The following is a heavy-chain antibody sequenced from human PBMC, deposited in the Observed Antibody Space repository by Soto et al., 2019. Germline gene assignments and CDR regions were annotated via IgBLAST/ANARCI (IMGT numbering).Heavy chain of an antibody. D-gene: IGHD1-7*01. CDR3: ARSGRYNWNSQTNWFDP. CDR2: IHYSGST. Sequence: PSETLSLTCTVSGDSIGTTHSYWAWIRQSPGKGLEWIGNIHYSGSTYYMPSLRSRVTISVDTSKNQFSLKLSSVTAADTAVYYCARSGRYNWNSQTNWFDPWGQGTLVTVSS. J-gene: IGHJ5*02. CDR1: GDSIGTTHSY. V-gene: IGHV4-39*07.